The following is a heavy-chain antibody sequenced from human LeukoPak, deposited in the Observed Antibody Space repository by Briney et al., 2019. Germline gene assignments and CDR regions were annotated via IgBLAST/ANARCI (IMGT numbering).Heavy chain of an antibody. V-gene: IGHV1-2*02. CDR3: ASLPAAAGSDAFDI. CDR1: GYTFTGYY. Sequence: ASVKVSCKASGYTFTGYYMHWVRQAPGQGLEWMGWINPNSGGTNYAQKFQGRVTMTRDTSISTAYVELSRLRSDDTAVYYCASLPAAAGSDAFDIWGQGTMVTVSS. D-gene: IGHD6-13*01. J-gene: IGHJ3*02. CDR2: INPNSGGT.